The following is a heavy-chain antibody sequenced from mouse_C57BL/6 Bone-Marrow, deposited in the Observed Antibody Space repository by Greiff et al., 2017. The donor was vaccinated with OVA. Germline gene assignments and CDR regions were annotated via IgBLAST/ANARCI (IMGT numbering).Heavy chain of an antibody. Sequence: QVQLKESGPELVKPGASVKISCKASGYAFSSSWMNWVKQRPGKGLEWIGRIYPGDGDTNYNGKFKGKATLTADKSSSTAYMQLSSLTSEDSAVYFCARYPFDYWGQGTTLTVSS. CDR1: GYAFSSSW. V-gene: IGHV1-82*01. CDR2: IYPGDGDT. CDR3: ARYPFDY. J-gene: IGHJ2*01.